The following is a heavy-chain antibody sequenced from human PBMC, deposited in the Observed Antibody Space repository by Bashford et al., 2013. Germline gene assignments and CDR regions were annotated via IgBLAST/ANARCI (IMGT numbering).Heavy chain of an antibody. V-gene: IGHV5-51*01. J-gene: IGHJ4*02. D-gene: IGHD6-19*01. Sequence: WVRQMPGKGLEWMGIFFPGDSDTRYSPSFQGQVTFSADKSISTAYLQWTSLKASDSAMYYCARQIGLAGAEPLDFWGQGPWSPSPQ. CDR2: FFPGDSDT. CDR3: ARQIGLAGAEPLDF.